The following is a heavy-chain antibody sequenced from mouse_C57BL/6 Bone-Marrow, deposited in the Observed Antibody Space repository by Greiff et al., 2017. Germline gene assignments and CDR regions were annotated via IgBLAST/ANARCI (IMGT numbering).Heavy chain of an antibody. D-gene: IGHD1-1*01. Sequence: EVMLVESGGGLVKPGGSLKLSCAASGFTFSSYAMSWVRQTPEKRLEWVATISDGGSYTYYPDNVKGRFPIARDNAKNNLYLQMSHLKSEDTAMYYCAREGGSSSFDYWGQGTTLTVSS. V-gene: IGHV5-4*01. CDR2: ISDGGSYT. CDR1: GFTFSSYA. J-gene: IGHJ2*01. CDR3: AREGGSSSFDY.